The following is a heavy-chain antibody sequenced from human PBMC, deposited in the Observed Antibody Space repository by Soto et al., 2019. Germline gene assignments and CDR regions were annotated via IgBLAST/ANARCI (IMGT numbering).Heavy chain of an antibody. D-gene: IGHD1-26*01. CDR3: AIEGAGFGQ. V-gene: IGHV3-73*01. Sequence: EVKLVESGGGLVQPGGSVKLSCAASGFTFSGSSMHWVRQASGKGLEWVGRIRSKATNYATTYSESLKGRFIISRDDSKNTTLLQMSSLRTEDTAMYYCAIEGAGFGQWGQGTLVTVSS. CDR2: IRSKATNYAT. J-gene: IGHJ4*02. CDR1: GFTFSGSS.